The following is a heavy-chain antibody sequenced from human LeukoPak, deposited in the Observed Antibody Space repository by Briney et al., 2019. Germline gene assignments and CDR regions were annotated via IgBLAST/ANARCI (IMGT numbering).Heavy chain of an antibody. CDR1: GFTFSSFN. Sequence: GGSLRLSCAASGFTFSSFNLNWVRQAPGKGLEWVSYISSTSSYTNYADSVKGRFTISRDNAKNSLHLQMNSLRAEDTAVYYCARSYGWLPGGMWGQGTLVTVSS. D-gene: IGHD5-12*01. J-gene: IGHJ4*02. CDR3: ARSYGWLPGGM. V-gene: IGHV3-21*05. CDR2: ISSTSSYT.